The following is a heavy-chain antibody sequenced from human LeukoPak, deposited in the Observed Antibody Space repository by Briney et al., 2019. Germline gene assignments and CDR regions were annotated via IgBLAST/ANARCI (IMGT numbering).Heavy chain of an antibody. J-gene: IGHJ5*02. CDR2: ISGSGGST. CDR1: GFTFSSYA. Sequence: GGSLRLSCAASGFTFSSYAMSWVRQAPGKGLEWVSAISGSGGSTYYADSVKGRFTISRDNSKNTLYLQMNSLRAEDTAVYYCAKDPYCNSTSCRSWFDPWGQGTLVTVSS. CDR3: AKDPYCNSTSCRSWFDP. V-gene: IGHV3-23*01. D-gene: IGHD2-2*01.